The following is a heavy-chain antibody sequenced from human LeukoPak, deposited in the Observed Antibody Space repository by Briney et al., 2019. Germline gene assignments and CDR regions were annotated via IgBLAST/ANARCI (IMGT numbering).Heavy chain of an antibody. Sequence: SETLSLTCTVSGGSISRYYWSWIRQPPGKGLERIGYIYYSGSTNYNPSLKSRVTISVDTSKNQFSLKLSSVTAADTAVYYCARHFTSEKGYCSGGSCYGEYYFDYWGQGTLVTVSS. CDR1: GGSISRYY. V-gene: IGHV4-59*08. CDR3: ARHFTSEKGYCSGGSCYGEYYFDY. J-gene: IGHJ4*02. D-gene: IGHD2-15*01. CDR2: IYYSGST.